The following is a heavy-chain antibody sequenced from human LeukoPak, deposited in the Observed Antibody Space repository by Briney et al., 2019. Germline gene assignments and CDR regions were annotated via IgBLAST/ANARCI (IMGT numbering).Heavy chain of an antibody. Sequence: ASVKVSCKASGYTFTGYYMHWVRQAPGQGLEWMGWINPNSGGTNYAQKFQGRVTMTRDTSISTAYMELSRLRSGDTAVYYCRTDRYGDYGDYIDYWGQGTLVTVSS. CDR3: RTDRYGDYGDYIDY. D-gene: IGHD4-17*01. J-gene: IGHJ4*02. V-gene: IGHV1-2*02. CDR1: GYTFTGYY. CDR2: INPNSGGT.